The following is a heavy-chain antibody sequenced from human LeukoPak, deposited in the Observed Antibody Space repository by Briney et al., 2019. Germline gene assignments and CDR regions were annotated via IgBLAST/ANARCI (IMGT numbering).Heavy chain of an antibody. CDR3: ARDPTNTSGRYAFFDY. V-gene: IGHV1-18*01. CDR2: ISAYNGNT. D-gene: IGHD6-19*01. Sequence: GTSVKVSCKASGYTFTSYGISWVRQAPGQGLEWMGWISAYNGNTNYAQKLQGRVTMTTDTSTTTAYMELRGLRSDDTALYYCARDPTNTSGRYAFFDYWGQGALVTVSS. CDR1: GYTFTSYG. J-gene: IGHJ4*02.